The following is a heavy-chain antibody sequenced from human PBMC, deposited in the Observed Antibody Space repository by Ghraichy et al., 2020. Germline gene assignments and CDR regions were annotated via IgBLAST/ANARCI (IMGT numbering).Heavy chain of an antibody. CDR1: GFTVESKY. CDR3: ARETTSGYYLGGDY. D-gene: IGHD3-3*01. J-gene: IGHJ4*02. Sequence: GALRLSCAASGFTVESKYMSWVRQAPGKGLEWVSVIYSGGDTYYADSVKGRFTISRDTSKNTLYLHMNSLSPEDTAVYYCARETTSGYYLGGDYWGQGTLVTVSS. CDR2: IYSGGDT. V-gene: IGHV3-66*01.